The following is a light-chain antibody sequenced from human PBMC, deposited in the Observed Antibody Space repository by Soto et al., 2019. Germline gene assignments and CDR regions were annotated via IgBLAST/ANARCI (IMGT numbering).Light chain of an antibody. V-gene: IGKV3-20*01. CDR1: QTIRSNY. J-gene: IGKJ1*01. CDR3: QQYGSSPWT. CDR2: GAS. Sequence: ETVLTQSPGTLSLSPGERATLSCRASQTIRSNYLAWYRQTPGQAPRLLIYGASNRATGIADRFSGSGSGTDCTLIIRRLEPEDFALYYCQQYGSSPWTFGQGTKVEIK.